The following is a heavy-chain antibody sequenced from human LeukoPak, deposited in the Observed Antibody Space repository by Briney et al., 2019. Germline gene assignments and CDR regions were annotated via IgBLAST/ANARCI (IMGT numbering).Heavy chain of an antibody. CDR3: ARLVAAIGY. V-gene: IGHV3-7*01. CDR1: GFTFNSYW. D-gene: IGHD2-15*01. CDR2: IKQDGSEK. J-gene: IGHJ4*02. Sequence: GGSLRLSCAASGFTFNSYWMSWVRQAPGKGLEWVANIKQDGSEKYYVDSVKGRFTISRDNAKNSLYLQMNSLRAEDTAVYYCARLVAAIGYWGQGTLVTVSS.